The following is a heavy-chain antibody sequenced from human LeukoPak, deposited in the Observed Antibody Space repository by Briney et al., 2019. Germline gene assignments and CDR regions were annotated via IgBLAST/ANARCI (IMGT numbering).Heavy chain of an antibody. J-gene: IGHJ4*02. V-gene: IGHV3-11*01. D-gene: IGHD6-13*01. CDR3: ARGIGSSWVYFDY. Sequence: NWVRQAPGKGLEWVSYISSSGSTIYYADSVKGRFTISRDNAKNSLYLQMNSLRAEDTAVYYCARGIGSSWVYFDYWGQGTLVTVSS. CDR2: ISSSGSTI.